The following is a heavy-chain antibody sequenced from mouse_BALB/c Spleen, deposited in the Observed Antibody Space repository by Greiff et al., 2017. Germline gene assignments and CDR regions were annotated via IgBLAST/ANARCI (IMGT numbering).Heavy chain of an antibody. CDR1: GYTFTDYD. V-gene: IGHV1-15*01. CDR3: TRGGVVANYYAMDY. CDR2: IDPETGGT. J-gene: IGHJ4*01. Sequence: VQLQQSGAELVRPGASVTLSCKASGYTFTDYDMHWVKQTPVHGLEWIGAIDPETGGTAYNQKFKGKATLTADKSSSTAYMELRSLTSEDSAVYYCTRGGVVANYYAMDYWGQGTSVTVSS. D-gene: IGHD1-1*01.